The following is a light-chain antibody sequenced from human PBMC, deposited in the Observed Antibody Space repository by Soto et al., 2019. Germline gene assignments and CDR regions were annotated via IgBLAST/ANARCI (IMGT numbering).Light chain of an antibody. CDR3: SSYAGNNNYV. CDR1: SSDVGSYLY. CDR2: EVS. J-gene: IGLJ1*01. V-gene: IGLV2-8*01. Sequence: QSALTQPPSASGSPGQSVTISCTETSSDVGSYLYVSWYQHHPGKAPKVIIYEVSQRPSGVPDRFSGSRSGNTASLTVSGLQAEDDADYYCSSYAGNNNYVFGTGTKLTVL.